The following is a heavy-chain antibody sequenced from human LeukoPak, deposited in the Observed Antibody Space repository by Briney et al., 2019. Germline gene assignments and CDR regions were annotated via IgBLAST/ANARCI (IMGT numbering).Heavy chain of an antibody. CDR1: GFTFSSYA. D-gene: IGHD6-19*01. CDR3: AKALSSGWYDGDDYFDY. V-gene: IGHV3-23*01. CDR2: ISGSGGST. Sequence: GRSLRLSCAASGFTFSSYAMSWVRQAPGKGLEWVSAISGSGGSTYYADSVKGRFTISRDNSKNTLYLQMNSLRAEDTAVYYCAKALSSGWYDGDDYFDYWGQGTLVTVSS. J-gene: IGHJ4*02.